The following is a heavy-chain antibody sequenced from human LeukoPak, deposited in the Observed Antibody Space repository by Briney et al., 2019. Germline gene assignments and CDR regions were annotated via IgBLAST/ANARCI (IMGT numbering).Heavy chain of an antibody. CDR3: ARGWYSSGLDY. CDR1: GGSISSSSYY. Sequence: PSETLSLTCTVSGGSISSSSYYWGWIRQPPGKGLEWIGSIYYSGSTYYNPSLMSRVTISVDTSKNQFSLKLSSVTAADTAVYYCARGWYSSGLDYWGQGTLVTVSS. D-gene: IGHD6-19*01. J-gene: IGHJ4*02. V-gene: IGHV4-39*07. CDR2: IYYSGST.